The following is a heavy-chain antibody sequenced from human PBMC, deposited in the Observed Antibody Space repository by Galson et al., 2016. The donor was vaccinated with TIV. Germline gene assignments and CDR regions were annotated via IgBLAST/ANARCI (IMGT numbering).Heavy chain of an antibody. CDR3: ARDGGNAWEYDC. Sequence: SLRLSCAASGFAVSSYEMNWVRQAPRKGLEWLSYIGRGANFKDYSDSVKGRFTVSEDNAKNSLYLQMSSLRAEDTGVYYCARDGGNAWEYDCWGQGTLVTVSP. V-gene: IGHV3-48*03. D-gene: IGHD1-26*01. J-gene: IGHJ4*02. CDR1: GFAVSSYE. CDR2: IGRGANFK.